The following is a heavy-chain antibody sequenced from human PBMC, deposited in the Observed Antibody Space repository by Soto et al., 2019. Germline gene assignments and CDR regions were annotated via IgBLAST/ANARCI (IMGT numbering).Heavy chain of an antibody. CDR2: IDWDDDK. Sequence: SGPTLVNPTQTLTLTCTFSGFSLSTSGMCVSWIRQPPGKALEWLALIDWDDDKYYSTSLKTRLTISKDTSKNQVVLTMTNMDPVDTATYYWARIRGGGASNYYYYGMDVWGQGTTVTVSS. CDR3: ARIRGGGASNYYYYGMDV. V-gene: IGHV2-70*13. J-gene: IGHJ6*02. CDR1: GFSLSTSGMC. D-gene: IGHD1-26*01.